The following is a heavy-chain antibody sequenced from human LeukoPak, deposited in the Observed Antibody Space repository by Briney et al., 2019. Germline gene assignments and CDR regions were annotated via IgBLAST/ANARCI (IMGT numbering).Heavy chain of an antibody. CDR1: GGSISSGGYY. V-gene: IGHV4-31*03. D-gene: IGHD3-9*01. J-gene: IGHJ4*02. CDR2: MYNSGGT. Sequence: SETLSLTCTVSGGSISSGGYYWSWIRQHPGKGLEWIGYMYNSGGTSYNPSLKSRVTISVDTSKNQFSLKLSSVTAADTAVYYCARGYFNILTGYYVPHWGQGTLVTVSS. CDR3: ARGYFNILTGYYVPH.